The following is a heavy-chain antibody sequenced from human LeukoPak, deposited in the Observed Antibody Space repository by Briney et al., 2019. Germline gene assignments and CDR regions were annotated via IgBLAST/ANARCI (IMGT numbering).Heavy chain of an antibody. CDR2: IYSGGST. V-gene: IGHV3-66*01. D-gene: IGHD3-16*01. CDR3: ARDPTSTFGGVNP. J-gene: IGHJ5*02. Sequence: GGSLRLSCAASGFTVSSNYMSWVRQAPGKGLEWVSVIYSGGSTYYADSVKGRFTISRDNSKNTLYLQMNSLRAGDTAVYYCARDPTSTFGGVNPWGQGTLVTVSS. CDR1: GFTVSSNY.